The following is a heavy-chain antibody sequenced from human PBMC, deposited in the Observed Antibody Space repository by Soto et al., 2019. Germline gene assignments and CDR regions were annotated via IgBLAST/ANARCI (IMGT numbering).Heavy chain of an antibody. Sequence: SETLSLTCTVSGGSISSSGYYWSWIRQHPGKGLEWIGHIYYSGSTYYNPSLKSRVTISVDTSKNQFSLKLGPVTAADTAVYYCVRLRYCSSISCHRFDPWGQGTLVTVSS. CDR2: IYYSGST. V-gene: IGHV4-31*03. CDR3: VRLRYCSSISCHRFDP. CDR1: GGSISSSGYY. J-gene: IGHJ5*02. D-gene: IGHD2-2*02.